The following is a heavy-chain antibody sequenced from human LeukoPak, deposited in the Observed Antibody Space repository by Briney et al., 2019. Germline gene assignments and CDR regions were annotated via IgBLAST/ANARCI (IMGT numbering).Heavy chain of an antibody. V-gene: IGHV1-18*01. D-gene: IGHD3-3*01. J-gene: IGHJ4*02. Sequence: ASVKVSCKASGYTFTNYGITWVRQAPGQGLEWMGWISAYNGNTNYAQKLQGRVTMTTDTSTSTAYMELRSLRPDDTAVYYCARDRIYDFWSGYYGFDYWGQGTLVTVSS. CDR1: GYTFTNYG. CDR3: ARDRIYDFWSGYYGFDY. CDR2: ISAYNGNT.